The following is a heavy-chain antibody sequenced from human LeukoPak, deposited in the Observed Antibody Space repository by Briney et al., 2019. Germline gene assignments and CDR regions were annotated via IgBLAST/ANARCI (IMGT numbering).Heavy chain of an antibody. J-gene: IGHJ4*02. CDR2: ISSSSSYI. Sequence: KTGGSLRLSCAASGFTFSSYSMNWVRQAPGKGLEWVSSISSSSSYIYYADSVKGRFTISRDNAKNSLFLQMNSLRAEDTAVYYCARLPAYYYESSGYSEHDYWGQGTLVTVSS. CDR1: GFTFSSYS. CDR3: ARLPAYYYESSGYSEHDY. V-gene: IGHV3-21*01. D-gene: IGHD3-22*01.